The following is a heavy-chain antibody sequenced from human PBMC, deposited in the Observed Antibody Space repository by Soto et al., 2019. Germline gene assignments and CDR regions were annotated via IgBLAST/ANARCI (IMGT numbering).Heavy chain of an antibody. V-gene: IGHV1-69*10. CDR2: IIPNLKTA. D-gene: IGHD1-26*01. Sequence: SVKVSCKASGGTLRNYAITWVRQAPGQGLEWMGGIIPNLKTANYAQNFQGRVTITADKSTSTAYMELNSLRYEHTAVYYCARERPSSVEYSWIYDVFDIWGQGTTVTVSS. J-gene: IGHJ3*02. CDR1: GGTLRNYA. CDR3: ARERPSSVEYSWIYDVFDI.